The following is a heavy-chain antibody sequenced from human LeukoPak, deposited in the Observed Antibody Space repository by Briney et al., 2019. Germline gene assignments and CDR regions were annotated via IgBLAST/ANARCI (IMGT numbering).Heavy chain of an antibody. CDR3: ARHWETSSWYVDY. V-gene: IGHV4-59*08. D-gene: IGHD6-13*01. CDR2: IYYSGST. J-gene: IGHJ4*02. Sequence: SETLSLTCTVSGGSISSYYWSWIRQPPGKGLEWIGYIYYSGSTKYNPSLKSRVTMSADTSQNQLSLKLSSVTAADTAVYYCARHWETSSWYVDYWGQGTLVTVSS. CDR1: GGSISSYY.